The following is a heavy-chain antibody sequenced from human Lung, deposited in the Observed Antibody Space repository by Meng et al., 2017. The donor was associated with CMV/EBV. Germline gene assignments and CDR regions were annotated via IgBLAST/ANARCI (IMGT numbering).Heavy chain of an antibody. V-gene: IGHV3-21*01. J-gene: IGHJ4*02. D-gene: IGHD3-16*01. Sequence: GGSLRLXCAASGFTFSSYSMNWVRQAPGKGLEWVSSLSSSSSYIYYTDSVKGRFTISRDNAKKSLYLQMNSLRTEDTAVYYCARDWLGEGGLDYWGQGTLVTVSS. CDR2: LSSSSSYI. CDR3: ARDWLGEGGLDY. CDR1: GFTFSSYS.